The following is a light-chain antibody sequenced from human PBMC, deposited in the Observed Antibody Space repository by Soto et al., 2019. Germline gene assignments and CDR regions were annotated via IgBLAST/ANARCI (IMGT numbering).Light chain of an antibody. J-gene: IGKJ3*01. Sequence: EVVMTQSPATLSVSPGEGATLSCRASQSVSNNLAWYQQKPGQAPRLLIYDASNRATGIPARFSGSGSGTDFTLTISSLEPEDFAVYYCQHRNNRPFSFGPGTKVDIK. CDR3: QHRNNRPFS. CDR2: DAS. V-gene: IGKV3-11*01. CDR1: QSVSNN.